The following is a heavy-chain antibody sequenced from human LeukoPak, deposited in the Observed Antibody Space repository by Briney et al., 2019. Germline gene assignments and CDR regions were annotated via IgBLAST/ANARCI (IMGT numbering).Heavy chain of an antibody. J-gene: IGHJ6*02. CDR1: GFTFSSYA. CDR3: ARDRLPGAYYYYYGMDV. V-gene: IGHV3-23*01. CDR2: ISGSGGGT. Sequence: GGSLRLSCAASGFTFSSYAMSWVRQAPGKGLEWVSAISGSGGGTYYADSVKGRFTISRDNSKNTLYLQMNSLRAEDTAVYYCARDRLPGAYYYYYGMDVWGQGTTVTVSS. D-gene: IGHD6-6*01.